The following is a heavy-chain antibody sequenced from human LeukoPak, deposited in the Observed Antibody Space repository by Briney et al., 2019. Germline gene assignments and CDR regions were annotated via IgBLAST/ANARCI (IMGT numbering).Heavy chain of an antibody. V-gene: IGHV5-51*01. CDR2: IYPGDSDT. CDR1: GYSFTSYW. CDR3: ARHLGYWSSTSCYPDY. J-gene: IGHJ4*02. D-gene: IGHD2-2*01. Sequence: GESLKISCKGSGYSFTSYWIGWVRQLPGKGLGWMGIIYPGDSDTRYSPSFQGQVTISADKSISTAYLQWSSLKASDTAMYYCARHLGYWSSTSCYPDYWGQGTLVTVSS.